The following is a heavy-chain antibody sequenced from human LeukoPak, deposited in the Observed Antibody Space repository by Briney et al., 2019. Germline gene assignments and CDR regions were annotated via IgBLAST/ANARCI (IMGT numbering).Heavy chain of an antibody. CDR3: ARLTTVTTNFDY. J-gene: IGHJ4*02. CDR1: GCRFTSYW. Sequence: GESLKISCKGSGCRFTSYWIGWVRQMPGKGMEWMGIIYPGDSDTRYSPSFQGQVTISADKSISTAYLQWSSLKASDTAMYYCARLTTVTTNFDYWGQGTLVTVSS. V-gene: IGHV5-51*01. D-gene: IGHD4-11*01. CDR2: IYPGDSDT.